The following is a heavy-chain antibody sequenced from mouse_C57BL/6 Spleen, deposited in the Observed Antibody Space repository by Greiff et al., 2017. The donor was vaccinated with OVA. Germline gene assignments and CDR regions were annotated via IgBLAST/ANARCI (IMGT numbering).Heavy chain of an antibody. CDR1: GYTFTDYY. V-gene: IGHV1-76*01. CDR3: ARERGLDY. CDR2: IYPGSGNT. D-gene: IGHD2-4*01. Sequence: QVQLQQSGAELVRPGASVKLSCKASGYTFTDYYINWVKQRPGQGLEWIARIYPGSGNTYYNEKFKGKATLTAEKSSSTADMQLSSLTSEDSAVYFCARERGLDYWGQGTTLTVSS. J-gene: IGHJ2*01.